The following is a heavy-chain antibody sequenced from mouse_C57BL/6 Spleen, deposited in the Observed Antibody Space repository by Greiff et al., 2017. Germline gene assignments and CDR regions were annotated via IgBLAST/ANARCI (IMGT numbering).Heavy chain of an antibody. Sequence: VQLQQPGAELVRPGSSVKLSCKASGYTFTSYWMHWVKQRPIQGLEWIGNIDPSDSETHYNQKFKDKATLTVDKSSSTAYMQLSSLTSEDSAVYYCARGRSNTGFAYWGQGTLVTVSA. CDR1: GYTFTSYW. D-gene: IGHD5-1-1*01. V-gene: IGHV1-52*01. J-gene: IGHJ3*01. CDR3: ARGRSNTGFAY. CDR2: IDPSDSET.